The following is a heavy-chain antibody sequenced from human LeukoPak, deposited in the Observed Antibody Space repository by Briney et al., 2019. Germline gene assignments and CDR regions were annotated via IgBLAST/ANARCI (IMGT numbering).Heavy chain of an antibody. J-gene: IGHJ4*02. CDR3: ARLSRIAAAGVGVAY. V-gene: IGHV4-39*01. CDR1: GGSISSSSYY. D-gene: IGHD6-13*01. CDR2: LYYSGST. Sequence: KPSETLSLTCTVSGGSISSSSYYWSWIRQPPGKGLEWIGSLYYSGSTYYNPSLKSRVTISVDTSKNQFSRKLCSVTAPDTAVYYCARLSRIAAAGVGVAYGGQGTLVTVPS.